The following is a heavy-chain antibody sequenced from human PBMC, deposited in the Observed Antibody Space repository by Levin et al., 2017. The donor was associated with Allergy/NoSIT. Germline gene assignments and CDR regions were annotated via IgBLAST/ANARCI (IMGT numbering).Heavy chain of an antibody. Sequence: GESLKISCAASGFTFSNFWMSWVRQAPGKGLEWVANIKQDGREKDYVDPVKGRFTISRDNAKNSLYLQMNSVIVEDTAVYYCAAISGLAFDYWGQGTPVTVSS. CDR3: AAISGLAFDY. CDR1: GFTFSNFW. CDR2: IKQDGREK. D-gene: IGHD3-10*01. J-gene: IGHJ4*02. V-gene: IGHV3-7*01.